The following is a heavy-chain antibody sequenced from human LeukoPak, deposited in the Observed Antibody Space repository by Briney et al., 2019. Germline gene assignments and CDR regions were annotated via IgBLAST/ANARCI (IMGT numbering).Heavy chain of an antibody. CDR1: GGSISSYY. Sequence: SETLSLTCTVSGGSISSYYWSWIRQPPGKGLEWIGYIYYSGSTNYNPSLKSRVTISVDTSKNQFSLKLSSVTAADTAVYYCARRIAANWFDPWGQGTLVTVSS. D-gene: IGHD6-13*01. CDR2: IYYSGST. CDR3: ARRIAANWFDP. J-gene: IGHJ5*02. V-gene: IGHV4-59*01.